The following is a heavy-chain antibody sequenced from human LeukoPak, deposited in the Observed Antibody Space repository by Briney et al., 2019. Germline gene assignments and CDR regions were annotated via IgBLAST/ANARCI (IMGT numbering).Heavy chain of an antibody. D-gene: IGHD3-10*01. V-gene: IGHV3-23*01. Sequence: GGSLRLSCAASGFTFSSYGMSWVRQAPGKGLEWVSAISASSDSTYYADSVKGRFTVSRDNSRNTLYLQMNSLRADDTAVYYCAKDLGIGGSGFWGQGTLVTVS. CDR1: GFTFSSYG. CDR2: ISASSDST. CDR3: AKDLGIGGSGF. J-gene: IGHJ4*02.